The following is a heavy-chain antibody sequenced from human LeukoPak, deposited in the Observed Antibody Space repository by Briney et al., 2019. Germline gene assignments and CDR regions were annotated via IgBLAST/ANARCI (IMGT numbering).Heavy chain of an antibody. J-gene: IGHJ4*02. CDR2: ISSNGGST. Sequence: GGSLRLSCSASGYTFSSYAMHWVRQAPGKGLEYVSAISSNGGSTYYADSVKGRFTISRDNSKNTLYLQMSSLRAEDTAVYYCVKGARGYFDWPYDYWGQGTLVTVSS. CDR1: GYTFSSYA. CDR3: VKGARGYFDWPYDY. D-gene: IGHD3-9*01. V-gene: IGHV3-64D*06.